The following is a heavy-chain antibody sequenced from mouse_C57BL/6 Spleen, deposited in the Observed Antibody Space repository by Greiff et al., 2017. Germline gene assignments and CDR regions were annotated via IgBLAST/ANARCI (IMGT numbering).Heavy chain of an antibody. J-gene: IGHJ3*01. Sequence: EVKLVESGAELVRPGASVKLSCTASGFNIKDDYMHWVKQRPEQGLEWIGWIDPENGDTEYASKFQGKATITADTSSNTAYLQLSSLTSEDTAVYYCTTDGSKAWFAYWGQGTLVTVSA. CDR1: GFNIKDDY. CDR3: TTDGSKAWFAY. V-gene: IGHV14-4*01. CDR2: IDPENGDT. D-gene: IGHD1-1*01.